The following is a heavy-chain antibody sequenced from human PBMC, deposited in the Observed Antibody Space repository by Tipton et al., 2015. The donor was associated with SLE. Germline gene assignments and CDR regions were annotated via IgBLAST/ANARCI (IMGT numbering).Heavy chain of an antibody. V-gene: IGHV1-46*01. Sequence: QLVQSGAEVKKPGASVKVSCKASGYTFTSYYVHWVRQAPGQGLEWMGIIYPSGGSASYAQKFQGRLTMTRDTSTTTVHMEVSSLTSDDTAVYYCARGGDYGGHEIANWGRGTLVTVSS. D-gene: IGHD4-23*01. CDR2: IYPSGGSA. CDR1: GYTFTSYY. J-gene: IGHJ4*02. CDR3: ARGGDYGGHEIAN.